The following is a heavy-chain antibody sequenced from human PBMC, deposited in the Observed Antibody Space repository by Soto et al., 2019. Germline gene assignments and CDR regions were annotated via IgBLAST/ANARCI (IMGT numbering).Heavy chain of an antibody. CDR2: ISNDGRGK. CDR1: GFTFTTYA. Sequence: GGSLRLSCAASGFTFTTYAIHWVRQAPGKGLEWVAVISNDGRGKYYADSVKGRFTISRDNSKNTLYLQMNSLRSDDTAVYYCARDQCFGGGRSCYYFDFWGQGTLVTVSS. V-gene: IGHV3-30*04. J-gene: IGHJ4*02. D-gene: IGHD2-15*01. CDR3: ARDQCFGGGRSCYYFDF.